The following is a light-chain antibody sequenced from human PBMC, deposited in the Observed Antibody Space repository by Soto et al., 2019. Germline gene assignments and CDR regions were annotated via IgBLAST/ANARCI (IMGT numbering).Light chain of an antibody. CDR2: GAS. CDR1: QSVGSNY. Sequence: EIVLTQFPGTLSVSPWERASLAFRASQSVGSNYLAWYQQRPGQPPNLLIFGASHRAPDIPDRFSGSGSGTDFTLTISRLEPEDFAVYFCQQYAGPPTTFGGGTKVDIK. CDR3: QQYAGPPTT. V-gene: IGKV3-20*01. J-gene: IGKJ4*01.